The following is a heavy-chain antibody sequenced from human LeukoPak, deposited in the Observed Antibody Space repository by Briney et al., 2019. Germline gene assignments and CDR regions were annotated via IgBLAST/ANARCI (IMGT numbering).Heavy chain of an antibody. Sequence: GGSLRLSCAASGLTVSSNYMSWVRQAPGKGLEWVSVIYSGGSTYYANSVKGRFTISRDNSKNTLYLQMNSLRAEDTAAYYCARVEEYCSGGCCYPGHFGYWGQGTLVSVSS. V-gene: IGHV3-53*01. D-gene: IGHD2-15*01. CDR1: GLTVSSNY. J-gene: IGHJ4*02. CDR2: IYSGGST. CDR3: ARVEEYCSGGCCYPGHFGY.